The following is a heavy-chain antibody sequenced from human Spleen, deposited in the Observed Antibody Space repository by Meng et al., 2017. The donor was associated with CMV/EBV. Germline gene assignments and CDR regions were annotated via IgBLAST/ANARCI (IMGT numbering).Heavy chain of an antibody. D-gene: IGHD2-2*01. CDR3: ARVLVVPAAAFDY. V-gene: IGHV1-2*02. CDR1: GYTFTDYY. CDR2: INPNSGGT. Sequence: ASVKVSCKASGYTFTDYYIHWVRQAPGQGLEWMGWINPNSGGTNYAQKFQGRVTMTRDTSISTAYMELSRLRSDDTAVYYCARVLVVPAAAFDYWGQGTLVTVSS. J-gene: IGHJ4*02.